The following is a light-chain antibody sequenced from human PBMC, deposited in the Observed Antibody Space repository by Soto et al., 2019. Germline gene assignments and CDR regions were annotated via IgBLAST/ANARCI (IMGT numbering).Light chain of an antibody. CDR1: TNDVGGYNY. CDR2: EVS. Sequence: QSALTQPASVSGSPGQSITISCTGTTNDVGGYNYVSWYQQHPGKAPKLLIFEVSSRPSGVSNRFSGPKSGNTASLTISALQAEDEADYFCNSYSSSTSLPYVFGTGTKLTVL. CDR3: NSYSSSTSLPYV. J-gene: IGLJ1*01. V-gene: IGLV2-14*01.